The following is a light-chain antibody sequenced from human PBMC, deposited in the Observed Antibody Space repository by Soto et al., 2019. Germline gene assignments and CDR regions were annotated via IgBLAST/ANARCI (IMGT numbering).Light chain of an antibody. CDR3: QQYGSSPLT. J-gene: IGKJ3*01. V-gene: IGKV3-20*01. CDR2: GAS. CDR1: QSVSSNY. Sequence: EIVLTQSPGTLSLSPGEIATLSCRASQSVSSNYLSWFQQKPGQAPRLLIFGASSRATDIPDRFSGSGSGTDFTLTISRLEPEDFAVYYCQQYGSSPLTFGPGTKVDTK.